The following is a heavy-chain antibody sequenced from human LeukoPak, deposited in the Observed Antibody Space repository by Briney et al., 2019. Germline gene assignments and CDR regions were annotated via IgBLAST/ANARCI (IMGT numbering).Heavy chain of an antibody. J-gene: IGHJ4*02. V-gene: IGHV3-30*18. CDR1: GFTFRNYG. D-gene: IGHD1-26*01. CDR3: AKEGPGNYYSPYFDS. Sequence: PGGSLRLSCAASGFTFRNYGMQWVRQAPGKGLEWVAVISYEASTTYYADSVKGRFTISRGNSRNTLSLQMNGLRPEDTAVYYCAKEGPGNYYSPYFDSWGQGTLVTVS. CDR2: ISYEASTT.